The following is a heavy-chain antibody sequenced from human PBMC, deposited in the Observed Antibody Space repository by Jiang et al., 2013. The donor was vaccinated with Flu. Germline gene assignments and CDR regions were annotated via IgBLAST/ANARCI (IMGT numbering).Heavy chain of an antibody. CDR3: ARDPGYNYYYGMDV. J-gene: IGHJ6*02. Sequence: VQLLESGGGLVKPGGSLRLSCAASGFTFSSYSMNWVRQAPGKGLEWVSSISSSSSYIYYADSVKGRFTISRDNAKNSLYLQMNSLRAEDTAVYYCARDPGYNYYYGMDVWGQGTTVTVSS. V-gene: IGHV3-21*01. CDR2: ISSSSSYI. CDR1: GFTFSSYS.